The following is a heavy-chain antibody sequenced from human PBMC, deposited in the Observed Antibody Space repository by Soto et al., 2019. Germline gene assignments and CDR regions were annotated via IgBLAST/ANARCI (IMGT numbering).Heavy chain of an antibody. Sequence: VASVKVSCKASGYTFTSYGISWVRQAPGQGLEWMAWISAYDGDTKYAQNLQGRVIMTTDSSTNTAYMELRSLRSDDTAVYYCARDPPFSVSWEPIDYWGQGTLVTVSS. D-gene: IGHD6-13*01. V-gene: IGHV1-18*04. CDR3: ARDPPFSVSWEPIDY. J-gene: IGHJ4*02. CDR1: GYTFTSYG. CDR2: ISAYDGDT.